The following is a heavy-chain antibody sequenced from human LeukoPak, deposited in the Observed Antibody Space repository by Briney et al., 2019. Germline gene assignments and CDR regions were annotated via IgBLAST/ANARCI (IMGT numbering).Heavy chain of an antibody. CDR3: ARDLRAPITIFGVVIPATVNYYYYYGMDV. J-gene: IGHJ6*02. CDR1: GVTFSSYA. V-gene: IGHV3-30-3*01. Sequence: PGGSLRLSCAASGVTFSSYAMHWVRQAPGKGLEWVAVLSYDGSNKYYAYSVKGRFTISRDNSKNTLYLQMNSLRAEDTAVYYCARDLRAPITIFGVVIPATVNYYYYYGMDVWGQGTTVTVSS. D-gene: IGHD3-3*01. CDR2: LSYDGSNK.